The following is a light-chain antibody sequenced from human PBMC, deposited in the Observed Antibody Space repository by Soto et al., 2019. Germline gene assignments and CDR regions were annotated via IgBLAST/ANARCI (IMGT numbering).Light chain of an antibody. CDR1: QSISIN. CDR3: QQYGSSPRFT. V-gene: IGKV3-15*01. CDR2: GAS. J-gene: IGKJ3*01. Sequence: EIVMTQSPATLSMSPGERATLSCRASQSISINLAWYQQKPGQAPRLLIYGASARATDVPARFSGSGSGTEFTLTISRLQSEDFAVYYCQQYGSSPRFTFYPRTKVDIK.